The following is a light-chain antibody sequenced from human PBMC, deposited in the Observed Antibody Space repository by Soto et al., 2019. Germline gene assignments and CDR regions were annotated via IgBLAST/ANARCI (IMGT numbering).Light chain of an antibody. Sequence: DLQMTQSPSSLSAYVGDRVTITCRATQSIATYLNWYQQKPGRAPTLLISAVSTLHSGDPSRFSGSGSGTEFTLTISSLQPEDFATYYCQQRYSTLLTCGQGTRVEIK. CDR1: QSIATY. CDR3: QQRYSTLLT. V-gene: IGKV1-39*01. J-gene: IGKJ1*01. CDR2: AVS.